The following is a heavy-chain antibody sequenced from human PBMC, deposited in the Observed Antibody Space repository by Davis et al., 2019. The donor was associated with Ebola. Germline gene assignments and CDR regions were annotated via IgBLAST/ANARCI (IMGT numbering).Heavy chain of an antibody. CDR1: GFTFSDHY. CDR3: ARAASYRNYYYMDV. CDR2: TRNKAKSYTT. D-gene: IGHD3-10*01. J-gene: IGHJ6*03. V-gene: IGHV3-72*01. Sequence: GEPLKISCAVSGFTFSDHYMDWVRQAPGKGLEWVGRTRNKAKSYTTEYAASVKGRFSISRDDSKNSLYLQMNSLKTEDTAVYHCARAASYRNYYYMDVWGKGTTVTVSS.